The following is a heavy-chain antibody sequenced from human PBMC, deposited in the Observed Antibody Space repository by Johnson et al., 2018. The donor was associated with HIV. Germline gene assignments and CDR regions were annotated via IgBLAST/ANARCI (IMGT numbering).Heavy chain of an antibody. V-gene: IGHV3-30*18. D-gene: IGHD3-22*01. CDR2: ISYDGSNK. CDR1: GFTFSSYG. CDR3: AKANYYVYAFDI. Sequence: QVQLVESGGGLIQPGGSLRLSCAASGFTFSSYGMHWVRQAPGKGLEWVAVISYDGSNKYYADSVKGRFTISRDNSKNTLYLHMNSLRVEDTAVYYCAKANYYVYAFDIWGTGTMVTVSS. J-gene: IGHJ3*02.